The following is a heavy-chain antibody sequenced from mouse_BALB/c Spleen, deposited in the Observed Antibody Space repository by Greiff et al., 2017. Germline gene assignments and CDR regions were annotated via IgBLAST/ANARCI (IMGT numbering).Heavy chain of an antibody. Sequence: VQLQQSGAELVRPGTSVKVSCKASGYAFTNYLIEWVKQRPGQGLEWIGVINPGSGGTNYNEKFKGKATLTADKSSSTAYMQLSSLTSDDSAVYFCARGRFDYWGQGTTLTVSS. J-gene: IGHJ2*01. CDR3: ARGRFDY. V-gene: IGHV1-54*01. CDR2: INPGSGGT. CDR1: GYAFTNYL.